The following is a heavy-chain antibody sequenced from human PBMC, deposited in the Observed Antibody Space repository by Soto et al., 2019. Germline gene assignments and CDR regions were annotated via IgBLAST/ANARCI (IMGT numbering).Heavy chain of an antibody. D-gene: IGHD2-15*01. CDR2: IYYSGST. V-gene: IGHV4-39*01. CDR1: GGSISRSSYY. J-gene: IGHJ6*03. CDR3: ARLYCSGGSCYSNYYYYYMDV. Sequence: SETLSLTCTVSGGSISRSSYYWGWIRQPPGKGLEWIGSIYYSGSTYYNPSLKSRVTISVDTPKNQFSLKLSSVTAADTAVYYCARLYCSGGSCYSNYYYYYMDVWGKGTTVTVS.